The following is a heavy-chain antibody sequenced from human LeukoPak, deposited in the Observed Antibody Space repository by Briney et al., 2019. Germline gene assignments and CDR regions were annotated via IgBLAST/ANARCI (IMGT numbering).Heavy chain of an antibody. CDR3: ARPAGRGFDY. CDR2: INQDGSER. Sequence: GSLRLSCVASGFTFSSYWMSWVRQAPGKGLDLVANINQDGSERYYVDSLKGRFTISRDNANNSLCLQMNSLRAEDTAVYYCARPAGRGFDYWGQGTLVTVSS. D-gene: IGHD1-26*01. V-gene: IGHV3-7*03. J-gene: IGHJ4*02. CDR1: GFTFSSYW.